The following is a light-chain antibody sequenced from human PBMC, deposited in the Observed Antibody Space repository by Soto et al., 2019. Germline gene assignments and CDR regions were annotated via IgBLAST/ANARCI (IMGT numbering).Light chain of an antibody. J-gene: IGKJ5*01. Sequence: EIVMTQSPATLSVSPGERATLSCRASQSVSSNLALYQQKPGQAPRLLIFGASKRATGIPDRFSGSGSGRDFTLTISGLEPEDFAVYYCQQYGSSPLISFGQGTRLEIK. CDR1: QSVSSN. V-gene: IGKV3-20*01. CDR3: QQYGSSPLIS. CDR2: GAS.